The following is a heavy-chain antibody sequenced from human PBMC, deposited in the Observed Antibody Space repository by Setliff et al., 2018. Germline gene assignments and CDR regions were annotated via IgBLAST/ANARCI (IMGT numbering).Heavy chain of an antibody. V-gene: IGHV5-51*01. D-gene: IGHD5-12*01. CDR3: ARSPPNGYNLGPGCFDI. CDR1: GYSFSTCW. CDR2: IYPGDSIT. J-gene: IGHJ3*02. Sequence: GESLKISCKGSGYSFSTCWIGWVRQMPGKGLEWMGIIYPGDSITRYSPSFQGQVTISVDKSISTAYLQWSSLKASDTAMYYCARSPPNGYNLGPGCFDIWGQGTMVTVS.